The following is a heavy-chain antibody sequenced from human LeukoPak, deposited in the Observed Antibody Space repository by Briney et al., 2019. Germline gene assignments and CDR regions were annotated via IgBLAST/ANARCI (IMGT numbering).Heavy chain of an antibody. Sequence: GGSLTLSCAASGFTFSSYAMSWVRQAPGKGLEWVSAISGSGVSTYYADSVKGRFTISRDNSKNTLYLQMNSLRAEDTAVYYCAKISGTYYYYMDVWGKGTTVTVSS. CDR1: GFTFSSYA. CDR2: ISGSGVST. J-gene: IGHJ6*03. D-gene: IGHD1-1*01. CDR3: AKISGTYYYYMDV. V-gene: IGHV3-23*01.